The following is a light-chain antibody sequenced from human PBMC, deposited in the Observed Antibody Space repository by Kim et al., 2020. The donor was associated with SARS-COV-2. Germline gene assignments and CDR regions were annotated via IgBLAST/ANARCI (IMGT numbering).Light chain of an antibody. CDR3: QVWDSSRDV. V-gene: IGLV3-21*04. Sequence: SVAPGKTARITCGGNNSGSKSVHWYQQKPGQAPVLVIYYDSDRPSGIPERFSGSNSGNTATLTISRVEAGDEADYYCQVWDSSRDVFGTGTKVTVL. CDR2: YDS. J-gene: IGLJ1*01. CDR1: NSGSKS.